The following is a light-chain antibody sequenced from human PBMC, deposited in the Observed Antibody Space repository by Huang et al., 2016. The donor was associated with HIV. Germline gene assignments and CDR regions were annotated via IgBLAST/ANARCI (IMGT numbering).Light chain of an antibody. Sequence: EVVMTQSPATLSVSPWERATLFCRASQSLSTNLAWYQQKPGQPPRLLIYGASTRATGVPARFSGSGSGTDFTLTISSLQPEDFAVYYCQQYDDWPPVTFGPGTKVDFK. CDR3: QQYDDWPPVT. V-gene: IGKV3-15*01. CDR1: QSLSTN. J-gene: IGKJ3*01. CDR2: GAS.